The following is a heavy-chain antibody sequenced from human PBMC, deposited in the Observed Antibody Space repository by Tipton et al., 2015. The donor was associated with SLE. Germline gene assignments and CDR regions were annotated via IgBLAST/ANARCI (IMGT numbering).Heavy chain of an antibody. CDR2: VWYDGTSE. D-gene: IGHD6-19*01. Sequence: SGFTFNNYGMHWVRQAPGKGLEWVAVVWYDGTSEYYADSVKGRFTISRDNAKNSLYLQMNSLRAEDTALYYCARDGLVAGLDYWGQGTLVTVSS. J-gene: IGHJ4*02. V-gene: IGHV3-33*01. CDR1: GFTFNNYG. CDR3: ARDGLVAGLDY.